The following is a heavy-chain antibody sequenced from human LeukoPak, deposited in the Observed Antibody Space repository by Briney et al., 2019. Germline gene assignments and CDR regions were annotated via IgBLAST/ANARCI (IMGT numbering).Heavy chain of an antibody. CDR3: ARPVAAVADNWFDP. D-gene: IGHD6-19*01. CDR1: GGYISSSSYY. CDR2: MYYSGSS. J-gene: IGHJ5*02. Sequence: SETLSLTRTVSGGYISSSSYYWGWIRQSPGKGLEWIGSMYYSGSSYYNPSFKSRVTISVDTSNNQFSLKLSSVTAADTAVYYCARPVAAVADNWFDPWGQGTLVTVSS. V-gene: IGHV4-39*01.